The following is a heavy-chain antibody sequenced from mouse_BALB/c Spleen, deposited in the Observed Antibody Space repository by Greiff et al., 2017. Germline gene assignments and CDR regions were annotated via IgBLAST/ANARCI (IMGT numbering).Heavy chain of an antibody. CDR3: GGRGYGSSYDWYFDV. CDR2: INPYNGDT. V-gene: IGHV1-37*01. D-gene: IGHD1-1*01. Sequence: VQLQQSGPELVKPGASVKISCTASGYTFTGYFMNWVQQSHGKSLEWIGRINPYNGDTFYNQKFKGETTLTVDNSSSTANMQLLSLTSEDSAVYYCGGRGYGSSYDWYFDVWGAGTTVTVSS. J-gene: IGHJ1*01. CDR1: GYTFTGYF.